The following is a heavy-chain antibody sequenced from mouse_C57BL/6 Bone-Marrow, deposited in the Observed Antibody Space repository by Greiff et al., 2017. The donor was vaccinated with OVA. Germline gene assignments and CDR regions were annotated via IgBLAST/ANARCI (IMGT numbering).Heavy chain of an antibody. CDR3: ASDYGSSYDWYFDV. CDR1: GFTFTDYY. D-gene: IGHD1-1*01. J-gene: IGHJ1*03. Sequence: VQLQQSGPVLVKPGPSVKISCKASGFTFTDYYMHWVKQSHGKSLEWIGLVYPYNGGTSNNQKFKGKATLTVDTSSSTAYMELNSLTSEDSAVYYCASDYGSSYDWYFDVWGTGTTVTVSS. CDR2: VYPYNGGT. V-gene: IGHV1-36*01.